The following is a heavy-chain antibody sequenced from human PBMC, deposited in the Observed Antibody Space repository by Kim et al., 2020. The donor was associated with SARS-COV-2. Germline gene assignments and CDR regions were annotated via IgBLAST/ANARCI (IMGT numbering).Heavy chain of an antibody. Sequence: AQKCQGRFTITADESTSTAYMELSSLRSEDTAVYYCARDREAAAFWGMDVWGQGTTVTVSS. CDR3: ARDREAAAFWGMDV. J-gene: IGHJ6*02. V-gene: IGHV1-69*01. D-gene: IGHD6-13*01.